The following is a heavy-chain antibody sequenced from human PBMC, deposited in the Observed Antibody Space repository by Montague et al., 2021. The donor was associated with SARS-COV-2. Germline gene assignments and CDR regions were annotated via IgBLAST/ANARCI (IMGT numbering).Heavy chain of an antibody. V-gene: IGHV4-39*01. D-gene: IGHD2-15*01. CDR2: MSYSGGA. CDR3: ARHWWVLLSRDYNYYYGMDV. J-gene: IGHJ6*02. CDR1: GGSISSETSY. Sequence: SETLSLTCTVSGGSISSETSYWGWIRQPPGKGLEWICAMSYSGGAYYNPSPKSRVTISVDTSTNQFSLNLTSVTAADTSVDYCARHWWVLLSRDYNYYYGMDVWGQGTMVTVSS.